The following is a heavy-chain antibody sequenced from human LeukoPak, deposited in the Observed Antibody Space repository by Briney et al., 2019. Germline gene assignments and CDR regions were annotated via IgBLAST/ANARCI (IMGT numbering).Heavy chain of an antibody. D-gene: IGHD6-19*01. CDR3: ARRIAVAGMGNWFDP. Sequence: PSETLSLTCTVSGGSISNFSFYWGWIRQPPGKGLEWIGIIYYSGSTYYNPSLKSRVTISVDMSKNQFSLKLSSVTAADTAVYYCARRIAVAGMGNWFDPWGQGTLVTVSS. CDR2: IYYSGST. J-gene: IGHJ5*02. V-gene: IGHV4-39*07. CDR1: GGSISNFSFY.